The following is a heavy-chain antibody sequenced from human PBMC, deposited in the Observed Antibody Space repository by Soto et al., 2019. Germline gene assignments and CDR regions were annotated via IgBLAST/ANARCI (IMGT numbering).Heavy chain of an antibody. CDR2: ISGSGGST. V-gene: IGHV3-23*01. J-gene: IGHJ6*02. CDR3: ANSAIAVAGNYYYGMDV. CDR1: GFTFSSYA. D-gene: IGHD6-19*01. Sequence: GGSLRLSCAASGFTFSSYAMSWVRQAPGKGLEWVSAISGSGGSTYYADSVKGRFTISRDNSKNTLYLQMNSLRAEDTAVYYCANSAIAVAGNYYYGMDVWGQGTTVTVSS.